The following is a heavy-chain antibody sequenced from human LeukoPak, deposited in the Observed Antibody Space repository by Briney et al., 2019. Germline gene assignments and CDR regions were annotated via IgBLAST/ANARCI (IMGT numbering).Heavy chain of an antibody. J-gene: IGHJ3*02. CDR2: IDPNSGGT. Sequence: GASVKVSCKASGYTFTGYYMHWVRQAPGQGLEWMGWIDPNSGGTNYAQKFQGRVSMTRDTSISTAYMELSRLTSDDTAVYYCARDGWELLHAFDIWGQGTMVTVSS. CDR1: GYTFTGYY. D-gene: IGHD1-26*01. CDR3: ARDGWELLHAFDI. V-gene: IGHV1-2*02.